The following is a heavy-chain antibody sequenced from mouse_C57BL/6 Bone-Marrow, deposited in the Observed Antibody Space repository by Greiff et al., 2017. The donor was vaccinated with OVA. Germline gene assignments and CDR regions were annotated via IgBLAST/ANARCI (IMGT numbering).Heavy chain of an antibody. D-gene: IGHD2-2*01. CDR2: ISSGGSYT. CDR1: GFTFSSYG. CDR3: ARLMVTSVDY. V-gene: IGHV5-6*01. Sequence: EVHLVESGGDLVKPGGSLKLSCAASGFTFSSYGMSWVRQTPDKRLEWVATISSGGSYTYYPASVKGGFTISRDNAKNTLYLQMSSLKSEDTAMYYCARLMVTSVDYWGQGTTLTVSS. J-gene: IGHJ2*01.